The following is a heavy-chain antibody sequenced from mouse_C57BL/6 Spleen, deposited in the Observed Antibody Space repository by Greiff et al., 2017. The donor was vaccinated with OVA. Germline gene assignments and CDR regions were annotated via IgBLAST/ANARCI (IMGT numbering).Heavy chain of an antibody. J-gene: IGHJ2*01. CDR3: ASLYYSNFDY. V-gene: IGHV5-6*01. CDR2: ISSGGSYT. CDR1: GFTFSSYG. Sequence: EVHLVESGGDLVKPGGSLKLSCAASGFTFSSYGMSWVRQTPDKRLEWVATISSGGSYTYYPDSVKGRFTISRDNAKNTLYLQMSSLKSEDTAMYYCASLYYSNFDYWGQGTTLTVSS. D-gene: IGHD2-5*01.